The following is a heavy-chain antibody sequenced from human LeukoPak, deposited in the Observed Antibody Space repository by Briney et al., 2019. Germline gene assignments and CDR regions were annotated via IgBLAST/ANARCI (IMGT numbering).Heavy chain of an antibody. CDR3: ARAVATPLYFDY. J-gene: IGHJ4*02. Sequence: GASVKVSCKASGYTFTSYYMHWVRQAPGQGHEWMGIINPSGGSTSYAQKFQGRVTMTRDTSTSTVYMELSSLRSEDTAVYYCARAVATPLYFDYWGQGTLVTVSS. D-gene: IGHD5-12*01. V-gene: IGHV1-46*03. CDR2: INPSGGST. CDR1: GYTFTSYY.